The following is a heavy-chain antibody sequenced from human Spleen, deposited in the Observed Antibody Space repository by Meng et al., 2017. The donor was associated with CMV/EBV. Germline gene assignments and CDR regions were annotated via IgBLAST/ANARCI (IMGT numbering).Heavy chain of an antibody. Sequence: GGSLRLSCAASGFTVSTNYMTWVRQAPGKGLEWVSIIYRGDNTYYADSVKGRFTISRDNFENTVSLQMEILKTEDSAVYYCVKDWGSQYEGSGHWHFDSWGQGVLVTVSS. J-gene: IGHJ4*02. V-gene: IGHV3-66*02. D-gene: IGHD3-16*01. CDR3: VKDWGSQYEGSGHWHFDS. CDR2: IYRGDNT. CDR1: GFTVSTNY.